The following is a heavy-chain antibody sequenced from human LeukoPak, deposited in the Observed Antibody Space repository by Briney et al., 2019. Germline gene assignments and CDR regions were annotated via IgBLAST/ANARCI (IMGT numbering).Heavy chain of an antibody. J-gene: IGHJ4*02. CDR2: IIPILGIA. V-gene: IGHV1-69*04. Sequence: SVKVSCKASGGTFSSYAISWVRQAPGQGLEWMGRIIPILGIANYAQKFQGRVTITADKSTSTAYMELSSLRSEDTAVYYCARDTREGTESSEAGYWGQGTLVTVSS. CDR3: ARDTREGTESSEAGY. CDR1: GGTFSSYA. D-gene: IGHD1-1*01.